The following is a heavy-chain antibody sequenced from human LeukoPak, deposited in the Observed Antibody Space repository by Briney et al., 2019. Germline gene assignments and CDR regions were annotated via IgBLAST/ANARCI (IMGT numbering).Heavy chain of an antibody. J-gene: IGHJ4*02. Sequence: SETLSLTCTVSGGSISSYYWSWIRQPAGKELEWIGRIYTSGSTNYNPSLKSRVTMSVDTSKNQFSLKLSSVTAADTAVYYCARELYYYDSSGFDYWGQGTLVTVSS. CDR1: GGSISSYY. D-gene: IGHD3-22*01. CDR3: ARELYYYDSSGFDY. V-gene: IGHV4-4*07. CDR2: IYTSGST.